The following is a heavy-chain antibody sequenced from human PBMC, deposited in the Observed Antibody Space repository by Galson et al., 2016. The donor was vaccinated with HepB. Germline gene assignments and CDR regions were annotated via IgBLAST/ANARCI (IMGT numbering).Heavy chain of an antibody. CDR2: INGDGRIT. Sequence: LRLSCAAYGFNFITTWMHWVRQSPGKGLVWVSRINGDGRITNYADSVRGRFTISRDNAKNTVSLQMNSLRAEDTAIYYCVRDFLWGEGADAFDIWGQGTRVTVSS. D-gene: IGHD3-16*01. CDR1: GFNFITTW. V-gene: IGHV3-74*01. CDR3: VRDFLWGEGADAFDI. J-gene: IGHJ3*02.